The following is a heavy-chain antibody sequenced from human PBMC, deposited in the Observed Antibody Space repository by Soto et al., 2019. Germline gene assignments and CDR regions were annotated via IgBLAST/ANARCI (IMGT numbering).Heavy chain of an antibody. J-gene: IGHJ5*02. D-gene: IGHD3-9*01. CDR1: GFSLSTSGVG. Sequence: QITLKESGPTLVKPTQTLTLTCTFSGFSLSTSGVGVGWIRQPPGKALEWLALIYWDDDKRYSPSLKSRLTITKDTSKNQVVLTMTNMDPVDTATYYCALSTGGYFDWLLSLSSPQSSRYNWFDPWGQGTLVTVSS. CDR3: ALSTGGYFDWLLSLSSPQSSRYNWFDP. CDR2: IYWDDDK. V-gene: IGHV2-5*02.